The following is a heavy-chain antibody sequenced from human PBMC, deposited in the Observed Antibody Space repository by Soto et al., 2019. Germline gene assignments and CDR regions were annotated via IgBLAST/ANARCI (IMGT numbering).Heavy chain of an antibody. D-gene: IGHD6-19*01. J-gene: IGHJ6*01. V-gene: IGHV4-39*01. CDR3: ARQGIAVAGWYYYGMEV. CDR2: IYYSGST. CDR1: VGSISSSSYY. Sequence: SETLSLTCTFSVGSISSSSYYCGWIRQPPWKGLEWIGSIYYSGSTYYNPSLKSRVTISVDTSKNQFSLKLSSVTAADTAVYYCARQGIAVAGWYYYGMEVWGQGTTVIVSS.